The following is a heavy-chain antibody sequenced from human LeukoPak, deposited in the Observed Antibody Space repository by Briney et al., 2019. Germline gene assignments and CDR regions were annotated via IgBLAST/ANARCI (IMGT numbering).Heavy chain of an antibody. V-gene: IGHV3-74*01. D-gene: IGHD3-10*01. CDR2: INGGGSST. CDR1: GFTFSTYW. Sequence: GGSLRLSCAASGFTFSTYWMHWVRQAPGKGLEWVSHINGGGSSTNYADSVKGRLTISRDNAKNTLYLQMNSLRAEDTAVYYCAVGGRIKFHYWGQGTLVTVSS. CDR3: AVGGRIKFHY. J-gene: IGHJ4*02.